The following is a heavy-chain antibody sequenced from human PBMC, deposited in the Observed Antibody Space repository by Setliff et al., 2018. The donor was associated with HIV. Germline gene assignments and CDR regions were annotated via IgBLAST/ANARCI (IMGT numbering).Heavy chain of an antibody. Sequence: GGSLRLSCAASGFTFSSYEMNWVRQAPGKGLEWVSGITWNRAIIAYADSVKGRFTVSRNDAENSLYLQMSSLGPEDMGLYYCAKGRDGDLNHFDYWGQGTRVTVSS. CDR2: ITWNRAII. CDR1: GFTFSSYE. V-gene: IGHV3-9*03. D-gene: IGHD4-17*01. J-gene: IGHJ4*02. CDR3: AKGRDGDLNHFDY.